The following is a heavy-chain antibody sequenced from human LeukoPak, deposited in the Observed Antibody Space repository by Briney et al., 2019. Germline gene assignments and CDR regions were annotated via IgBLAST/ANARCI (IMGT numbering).Heavy chain of an antibody. Sequence: GGSLRLSCAASGFTFDDYAMHWVRHAPGKGLEWVSGFSWNSGSIGYADSVKGRFTISRDNAKNSLYLQMNSLRAEDTAVYYCASESGWYYFDYWGQGTLVTVSS. CDR3: ASESGWYYFDY. CDR1: GFTFDDYA. CDR2: FSWNSGSI. J-gene: IGHJ4*02. V-gene: IGHV3-9*01. D-gene: IGHD6-19*01.